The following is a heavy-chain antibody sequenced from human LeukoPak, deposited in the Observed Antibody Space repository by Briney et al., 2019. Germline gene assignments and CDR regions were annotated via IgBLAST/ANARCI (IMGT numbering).Heavy chain of an antibody. CDR2: IHNSEST. CDR3: TRQVTFGYAFAYYFDY. V-gene: IGHV4-39*01. J-gene: IGHJ4*02. Sequence: SETLSLTCTVSGGSISTSSYYWGWIRQPPGKGLEWIGNIHNSESTYYNPSLKSRVTMSVDTSKNQFSLKLSSVTAADTAVYYCTRQVTFGYAFAYYFDYWGQGSLVTVSS. CDR1: GGSISTSSYY. D-gene: IGHD5-18*01.